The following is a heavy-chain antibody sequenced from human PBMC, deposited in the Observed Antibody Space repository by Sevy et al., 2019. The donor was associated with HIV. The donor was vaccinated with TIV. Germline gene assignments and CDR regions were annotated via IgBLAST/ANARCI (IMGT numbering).Heavy chain of an antibody. J-gene: IGHJ4*02. Sequence: GGSLRLSCAASGFTFSNYAMSWVRQAPGKGLEWVSAISGSGGRIYYADSVKGRFTISRDNSKNTLYLQMNNLRAEDTAVYYCATEGLSGYDAPFAYWGQGTLVTVSS. CDR1: GFTFSNYA. D-gene: IGHD5-12*01. V-gene: IGHV3-23*01. CDR2: ISGSGGRI. CDR3: ATEGLSGYDAPFAY.